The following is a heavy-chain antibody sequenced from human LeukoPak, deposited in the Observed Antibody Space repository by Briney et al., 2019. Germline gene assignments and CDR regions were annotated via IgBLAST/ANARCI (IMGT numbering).Heavy chain of an antibody. V-gene: IGHV1-69*13. J-gene: IGHJ4*02. D-gene: IGHD5-24*01. Sequence: GASVKVSCKASGGTFSSYAISWVRQAPGQGLEWMGGIIPIFGTANYAQKFQGRVTITADESTSTAYMELSSLRSEDTAVYYCARKRRDGYNLDYWGQGTLVTVSS. CDR2: IIPIFGTA. CDR3: ARKRRDGYNLDY. CDR1: GGTFSSYA.